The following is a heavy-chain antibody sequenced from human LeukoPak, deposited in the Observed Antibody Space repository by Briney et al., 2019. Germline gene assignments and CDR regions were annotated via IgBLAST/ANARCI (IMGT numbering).Heavy chain of an antibody. D-gene: IGHD6-13*01. Sequence: PGRSLRLSCAASGFTFSSYAMHWVRQAPCKGLEWVAVISYDGSNKYYADSVKGRFTISRDNSKNTLYLQMNSLRAEDTAVYYCARAEYSSSWTDIDYWGQGTLVTVSS. CDR3: ARAEYSSSWTDIDY. J-gene: IGHJ4*02. V-gene: IGHV3-30-3*01. CDR2: ISYDGSNK. CDR1: GFTFSSYA.